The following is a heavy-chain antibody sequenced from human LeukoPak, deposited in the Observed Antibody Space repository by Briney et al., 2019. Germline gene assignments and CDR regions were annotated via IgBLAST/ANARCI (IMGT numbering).Heavy chain of an antibody. CDR3: ARGRSITLLRGVAMSDGFDI. CDR1: GFTFSNYG. V-gene: IGHV3-21*06. CDR2: TDTRGRYV. Sequence: PGGSLTLSFPSTGFTFSNYGMHWVRQAPGKGLAGLSFTDTRGRYVYYGDSVKGRFTISRDNAKNLLFLQMNGLRAEDTALYYCARGRSITLLRGVAMSDGFDIWGQGAMVAVSS. D-gene: IGHD3-10*01. J-gene: IGHJ3*02.